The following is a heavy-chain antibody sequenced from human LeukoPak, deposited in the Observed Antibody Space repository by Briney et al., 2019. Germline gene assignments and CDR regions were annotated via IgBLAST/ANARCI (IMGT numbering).Heavy chain of an antibody. V-gene: IGHV5-51*01. Sequence: GESLKISCKGSGYRFTNYWLGWVRQMPGKGLEWMGIIYPGDSHTRYSPSFEGQVTISADKSISTAYLQWSSLNASDSAMYYCARLKYYDILTGYLPDGFDIWGQGTMVTVSS. CDR1: GYRFTNYW. CDR3: ARLKYYDILTGYLPDGFDI. J-gene: IGHJ3*02. CDR2: IYPGDSHT. D-gene: IGHD3-9*01.